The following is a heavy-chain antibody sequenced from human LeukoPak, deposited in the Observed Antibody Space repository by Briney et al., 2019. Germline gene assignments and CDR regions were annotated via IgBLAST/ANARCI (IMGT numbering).Heavy chain of an antibody. V-gene: IGHV4-34*01. Sequence: SSETLSLACAVNGGFFSNYYWSWIRQPPGKGLDWIGEIKHSGSTNYNPSLKSRVTISVDTSKNQFSLRLSSVTAADTAVYYCARGLELRNYYYGMDVWGQGTTVTVSS. CDR2: IKHSGST. J-gene: IGHJ6*02. CDR3: ARGLELRNYYYGMDV. D-gene: IGHD1-7*01. CDR1: GGFFSNYY.